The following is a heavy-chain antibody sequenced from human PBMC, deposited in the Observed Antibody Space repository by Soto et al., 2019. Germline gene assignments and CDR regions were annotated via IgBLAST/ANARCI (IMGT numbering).Heavy chain of an antibody. CDR2: INHSGST. CDR1: GGSFSGYY. CDR3: ASLERVCTGSYIKSNAFDI. V-gene: IGHV4-34*01. D-gene: IGHD3-10*01. Sequence: QVQLQQWGAGLLKPSETLSLTCAVYGGSFSGYYWSWIRQPPGKGLEWIGEINHSGSTNYNPSLKSRVTISVDTSKNHFSLKLSSVTAADTAVYYCASLERVCTGSYIKSNAFDIWGQGTMVTVSS. J-gene: IGHJ3*02.